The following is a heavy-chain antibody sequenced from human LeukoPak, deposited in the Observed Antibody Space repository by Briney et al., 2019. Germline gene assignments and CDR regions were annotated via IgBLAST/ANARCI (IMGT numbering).Heavy chain of an antibody. CDR3: ARVLGGSHDFDY. CDR2: ITSSSSII. Sequence: GGSLRLSCAASGFTFSSYSMNWVRQAPGKGLEWVSYITSSSSIIYYADSVKGRFTISRDNAKNSLYLQMNSLRAEDTAVYYCARVLGGSHDFDYWGQGTLVTVSS. V-gene: IGHV3-48*01. J-gene: IGHJ4*02. D-gene: IGHD1-26*01. CDR1: GFTFSSYS.